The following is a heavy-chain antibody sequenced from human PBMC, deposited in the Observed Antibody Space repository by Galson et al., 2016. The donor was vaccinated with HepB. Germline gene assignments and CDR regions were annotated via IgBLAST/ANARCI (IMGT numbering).Heavy chain of an antibody. CDR2: ISHSSSYI. CDR1: GFTFSDSY. CDR3: AKANIIMVTLGVFLDT. J-gene: IGHJ1*01. V-gene: IGHV3-11*05. Sequence: SLRLSCAASGFTFSDSYMSWIRQAPGKGLEWISYISHSSSYIIYADSVKGRFTISSDDAKNSLYLQMNSLRADDTAVYYWAKANIIMVTLGVFLDTWGQGTLVTVSS. D-gene: IGHD2-15*01.